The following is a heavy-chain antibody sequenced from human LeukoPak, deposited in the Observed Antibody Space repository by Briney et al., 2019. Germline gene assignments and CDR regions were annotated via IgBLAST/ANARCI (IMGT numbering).Heavy chain of an antibody. V-gene: IGHV4-34*01. J-gene: IGHJ3*02. D-gene: IGHD1-26*01. CDR2: INHSGST. CDR3: ARGLGNYFILDAFDI. Sequence: SETLSLTCAVYGGSFSGYYWSWIRQPPGKGLEWIGEINHSGSTNYNPSLKSRVTISVDTSKNQFSLKLSPVTAADTAVYYCARGLGNYFILDAFDIWGQGTMVTVSS. CDR1: GGSFSGYY.